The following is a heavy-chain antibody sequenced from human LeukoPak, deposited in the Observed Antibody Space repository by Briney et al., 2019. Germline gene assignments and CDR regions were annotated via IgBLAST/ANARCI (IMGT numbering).Heavy chain of an antibody. D-gene: IGHD6-19*01. V-gene: IGHV7-4-1*02. Sequence: GASVKVSCKASGYTFTGYYMHWVRQAPGQGLEWMGWINTNTGNPTYAQGFTGRFVFSLDTSVSTAYLQISSLKAEDTAVYYCARDLKQWLVGSDYWGQGTLVTVSS. CDR2: INTNTGNP. CDR3: ARDLKQWLVGSDY. J-gene: IGHJ4*02. CDR1: GYTFTGYY.